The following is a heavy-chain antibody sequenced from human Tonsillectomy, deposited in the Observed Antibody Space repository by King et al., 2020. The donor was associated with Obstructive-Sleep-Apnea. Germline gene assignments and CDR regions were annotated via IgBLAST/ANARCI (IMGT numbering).Heavy chain of an antibody. CDR2: LNTNPWHP. CDR1: GYTFHRYA. V-gene: IGHV7-4-1*01. D-gene: IGHD3-10*01. CDR3: ARDNPIID. Sequence: VQLVESGSEFKEPGASVKVSCKASGYTFHRYAMNWVRQAPVQGLEWMGWLNTNPWHPTYAQGFTRGVVFSLDTSVSTAYLQIGSLKAEDTAVYYCARDNPIIDWGQGTLVTVSS. J-gene: IGHJ4*02.